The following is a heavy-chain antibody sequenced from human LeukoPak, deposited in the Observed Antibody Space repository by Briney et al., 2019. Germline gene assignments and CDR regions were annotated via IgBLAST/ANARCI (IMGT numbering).Heavy chain of an antibody. D-gene: IGHD4-17*01. CDR1: GGSISSYY. CDR3: ARADYGDYTNFFDY. CDR2: IYYSGST. Sequence: SETLSLTCTVSGGSISSYYWSWIRQPPGKGLEWIGYIYYSGSTNYNPSLKSRVTISADTSKNQFSLKLSSVTAADTAVYYCARADYGDYTNFFDYWGQGTLVTVSS. J-gene: IGHJ4*02. V-gene: IGHV4-59*01.